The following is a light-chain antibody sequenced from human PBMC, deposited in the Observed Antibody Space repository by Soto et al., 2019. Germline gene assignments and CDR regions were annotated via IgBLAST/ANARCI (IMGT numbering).Light chain of an antibody. CDR1: QDIKNY. Sequence: DIQMTQSPSSLSASVGDRVTITCQASQDIKNYLNWYQHKPGKAPKLLIYDASNLETGVPLGFSGSGSGTDFTLTISSLQPEDVASYYCQKCKVAPFTFGGGTKVDIK. CDR2: DAS. V-gene: IGKV1-33*01. CDR3: QKCKVAPFT. J-gene: IGKJ4*01.